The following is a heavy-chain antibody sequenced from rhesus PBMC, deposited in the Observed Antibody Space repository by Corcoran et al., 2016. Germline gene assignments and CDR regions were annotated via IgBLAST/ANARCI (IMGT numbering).Heavy chain of an antibody. CDR2: ISGSSGST. Sequence: QVQLQESGPGLVKPSETLSLTCAVSGGSFSGYYWGWIRQPPGKGLEWMGYISGSSGSTDYNPSLKSRVTISTDTSKNQFSLKLSSVTAADTAVYYCASSPPIFSRFDVWGPGVLVTVSS. CDR1: GGSFSGYY. V-gene: IGHV4-165*01. D-gene: IGHD2-15*01. CDR3: ASSPPIFSRFDV. J-gene: IGHJ5-1*01.